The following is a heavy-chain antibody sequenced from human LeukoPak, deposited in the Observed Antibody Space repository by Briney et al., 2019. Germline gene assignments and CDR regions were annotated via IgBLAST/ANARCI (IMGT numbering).Heavy chain of an antibody. CDR1: GGSISSGSYY. CDR2: IYYSGST. J-gene: IGHJ6*02. V-gene: IGHV4-39*01. CDR3: TRLGYCSSTSCYYYYDMDV. D-gene: IGHD2-2*01. Sequence: SETLSLTCTVSGGSISSGSYYWGWVRQPPGKGLEWIGSIYYSGSTYYNPSLKSRVTISVDTSKKQFSLKLRSVTAADTAIYYCTRLGYCSSTSCYYYYDMDVWGQGTTVTVSS.